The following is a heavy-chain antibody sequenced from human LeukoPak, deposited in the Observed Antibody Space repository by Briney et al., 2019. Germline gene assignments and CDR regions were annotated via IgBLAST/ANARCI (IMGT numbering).Heavy chain of an antibody. J-gene: IGHJ6*02. D-gene: IGHD3-3*01. CDR2: INPSGGST. Sequence: ASVKVSCKASGYTFTSYGISWVRQAPGQGLEWMGIINPSGGSTSYAQKFQGRVTMTRDTSTSTVYMELSSLRSEDTAVYYCARATYYDFWSGYWRNHYYYYGMDVWGQGTTVTVSS. CDR1: GYTFTSYG. V-gene: IGHV1-46*01. CDR3: ARATYYDFWSGYWRNHYYYYGMDV.